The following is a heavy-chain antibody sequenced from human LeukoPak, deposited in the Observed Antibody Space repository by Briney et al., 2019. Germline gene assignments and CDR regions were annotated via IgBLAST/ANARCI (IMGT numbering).Heavy chain of an antibody. CDR1: GFTFSSYG. J-gene: IGHJ6*02. V-gene: IGHV3-30*18. CDR2: ISYDGSNK. Sequence: GGSLRLSCAASGFTFSSYGMHWVRQAPGKGLEWVAVISYDGSNKYYADSVKGRFTISRDKSKNTLYLQMNSLRAEDTAVYYCAKDLLGGDSGSYYEVGELGMDVWGQGTTVTVSS. D-gene: IGHD1-26*01. CDR3: AKDLLGGDSGSYYEVGELGMDV.